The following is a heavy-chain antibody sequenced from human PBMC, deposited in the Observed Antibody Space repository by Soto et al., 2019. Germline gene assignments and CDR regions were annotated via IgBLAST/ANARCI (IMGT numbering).Heavy chain of an antibody. D-gene: IGHD6-6*01. Sequence: SETLSLTCTVSGGSLSDYYWTWIRQPPGKGLEWIGYIHYSGSTNYNPSLKSRVTISVDTSKNQFSLKLRSVTAADTAMYHCARGGVAARKGRWFDPWGQGAPVTVSS. J-gene: IGHJ5*02. V-gene: IGHV4-59*01. CDR2: IHYSGST. CDR1: GGSLSDYY. CDR3: ARGGVAARKGRWFDP.